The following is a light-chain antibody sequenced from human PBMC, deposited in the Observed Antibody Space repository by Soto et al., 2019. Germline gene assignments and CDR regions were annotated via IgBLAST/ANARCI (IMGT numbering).Light chain of an antibody. CDR3: QQYNKWPLFT. J-gene: IGKJ3*01. Sequence: EMIMTQSPATLSVSPGERATLSCRASQSVSSNLAWYQQRPGRAPRLLIYGASTRATGIPARFSGSGSGTAFTLTISSLQSEDFAIYYCQQYNKWPLFTFGPGTRVDFK. CDR2: GAS. CDR1: QSVSSN. V-gene: IGKV3-15*01.